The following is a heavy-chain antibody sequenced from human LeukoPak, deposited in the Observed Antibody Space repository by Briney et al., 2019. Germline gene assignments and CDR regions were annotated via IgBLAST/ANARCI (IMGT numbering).Heavy chain of an antibody. CDR3: AKDIIPTPKYYYYYYGMDV. V-gene: IGHV3-9*01. CDR1: GFTFDGYA. J-gene: IGHJ6*02. Sequence: GGSLRLSCAASGFTFDGYAMHWVRQAPGKGLEWVSGISWNSGSIGYADSVKGRFTISRDNAKNSPYLQMNSLRAEDTALYYCAKDIIPTPKYYYYYYGMDVWGQGTTVTVSS. CDR2: ISWNSGSI.